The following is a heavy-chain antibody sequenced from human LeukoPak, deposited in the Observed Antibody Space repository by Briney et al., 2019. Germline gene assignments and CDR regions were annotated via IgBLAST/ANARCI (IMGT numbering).Heavy chain of an antibody. Sequence: GGSLRLSCAASGFTVSSNYMSWVRQAPGKGLEWVSVITSGGSTYFADSVKGRFTVSRDNSKNTLSLQMNSLRVGDTAVYYCARDLISGPATHDSWGQGALVTVSS. J-gene: IGHJ4*02. V-gene: IGHV3-66*01. CDR3: ARDLISGPATHDS. D-gene: IGHD2-15*01. CDR1: GFTVSSNY. CDR2: ITSGGST.